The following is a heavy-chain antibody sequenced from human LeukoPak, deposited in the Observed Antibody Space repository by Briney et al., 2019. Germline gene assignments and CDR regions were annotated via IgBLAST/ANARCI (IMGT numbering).Heavy chain of an antibody. D-gene: IGHD1-1*01. CDR1: GGSISSGNYY. CDR2: IFPAGSS. J-gene: IGHJ3*02. Sequence: PSQTLSLTCTVSGGSISSGNYYWSWIRQPAGKGLEWIGRIFPAGSSIYNPSLKSRVTMSVDTSKNQFSLKLSSVTAADTAVYYCARDNNDDAFDIWGQGTMVTVSS. V-gene: IGHV4-61*02. CDR3: ARDNNDDAFDI.